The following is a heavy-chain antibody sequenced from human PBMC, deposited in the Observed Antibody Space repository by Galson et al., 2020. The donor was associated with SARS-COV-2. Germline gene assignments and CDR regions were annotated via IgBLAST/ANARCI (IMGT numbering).Heavy chain of an antibody. V-gene: IGHV3-23*01. J-gene: IGHJ4*02. CDR2: IGGSGGST. CDR1: GFTFSNYA. Sequence: GESLKISCAASGFTFSNYAMSWVRQAPGKGLEWVSAIGGSGGSTYYADSVKGRFTISRDNSKNTLYLQMNSLRAEDTAVYYCAKRDDSSGYPYYFDYWGQGTLV. D-gene: IGHD3-22*01. CDR3: AKRDDSSGYPYYFDY.